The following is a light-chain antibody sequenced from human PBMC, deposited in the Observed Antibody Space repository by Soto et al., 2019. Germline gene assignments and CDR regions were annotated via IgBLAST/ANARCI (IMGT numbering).Light chain of an antibody. CDR2: AAS. CDR3: HQGNSFPLT. J-gene: IGKJ4*01. CDR1: QGIGKW. V-gene: IGKV1D-12*01. Sequence: DLQMTQSPSSVSASVGDRVTITCRASQGIGKWLAWYQQKPGTAPKLLIYAASTLQSGVPSRFSGSGSGTDFTLTISTLQSEDFATYYCHQGNSFPLTFGGGTKVEIK.